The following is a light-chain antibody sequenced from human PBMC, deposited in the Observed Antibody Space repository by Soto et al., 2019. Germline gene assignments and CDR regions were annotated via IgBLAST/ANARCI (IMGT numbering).Light chain of an antibody. CDR2: AAS. Sequence: DIQMTQSPSSLSASVGDRVTITCRASQSFSSYLNWYQQKPGKAPKLLIYAASSLQSGVPSSFSGSGSGTDFTLTISSLQPEDFATYYCQQSYSTPFTFGGGTKVDIK. CDR1: QSFSSY. V-gene: IGKV1-39*01. J-gene: IGKJ4*01. CDR3: QQSYSTPFT.